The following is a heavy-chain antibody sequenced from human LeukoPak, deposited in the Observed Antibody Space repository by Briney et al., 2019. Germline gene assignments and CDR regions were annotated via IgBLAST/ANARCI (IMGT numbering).Heavy chain of an antibody. J-gene: IGHJ4*02. CDR2: INHSGCT. CDR3: ARVSGSLTY. V-gene: IGHV4-34*01. D-gene: IGHD1-26*01. Sequence: SETLSLTCAVYGGSFSGYYWSWIRQPPGKGLEWIGEINHSGCTNYNPSLKSRVTISVDTSKNQFSLKLSSVTAADTAVYYCARVSGSLTYWGQGTLVTVSS. CDR1: GGSFSGYY.